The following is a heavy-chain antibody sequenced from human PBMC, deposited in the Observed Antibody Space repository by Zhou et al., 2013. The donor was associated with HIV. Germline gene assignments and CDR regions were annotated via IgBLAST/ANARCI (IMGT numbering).Heavy chain of an antibody. CDR1: GGTFNSNG. Sequence: QVQLVQSGAEVKKAGSSVRVSCKTAGGTFNSNGISWVRHAPGQGLEWMGGIIPSSGTVNFAQKFQDRVILTADASTDTVYMDLSRLTSEDTAVYYCARGRALEPNWFDSWGQGTLVIVSS. CDR3: ARGRALEPNWFDS. V-gene: IGHV1-69*12. CDR2: IIPSSGTV. J-gene: IGHJ5*01. D-gene: IGHD3-3*01.